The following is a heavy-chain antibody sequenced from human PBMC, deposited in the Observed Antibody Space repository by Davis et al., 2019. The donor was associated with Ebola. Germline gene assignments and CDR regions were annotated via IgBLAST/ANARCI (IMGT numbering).Heavy chain of an antibody. V-gene: IGHV3-48*04. CDR1: GFTFSSYW. D-gene: IGHD2-21*02. Sequence: PGGSLRLSCAASGFTFSSYWMSWVRQAPGKGLEWVSGISWNSGSIGYADSVRGRFTISRDNAKNSLYLQMKSLRAEDTAVYYCARGDCGGDCYLWYFDLWGRGTLVTVSS. J-gene: IGHJ2*01. CDR2: ISWNSGSI. CDR3: ARGDCGGDCYLWYFDL.